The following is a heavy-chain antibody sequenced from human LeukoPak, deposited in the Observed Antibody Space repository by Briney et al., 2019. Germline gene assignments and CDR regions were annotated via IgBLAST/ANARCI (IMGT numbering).Heavy chain of an antibody. D-gene: IGHD3-22*01. CDR3: ARGVHYYDSSGYFDY. CDR1: GGSISSYY. J-gene: IGHJ4*02. V-gene: IGHV4-59*01. CDR2: IYYSGST. Sequence: SETLSLTCTVSGGSISSYYWSWIRQPPGKGLEWIGYIYYSGSTNYNPSLKSRVTISVDTSKNQFSLKLSSVTAADTAVYYCARGVHYYDSSGYFDYWGQGTLVTVSS.